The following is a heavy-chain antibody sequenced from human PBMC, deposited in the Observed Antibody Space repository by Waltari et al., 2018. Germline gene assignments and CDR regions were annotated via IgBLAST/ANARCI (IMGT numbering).Heavy chain of an antibody. Sequence: QVQLQESGPGLVKPSETLSLTCTVSGGSISSYYWSWIRQPPGKGLEWIGYIYYSGSTNYNPSLKSRVTISVDTSKNQFSLKLSSVTAADTAVYYCARDNGDFAFDIWGQGTMVTVSS. CDR1: GGSISSYY. V-gene: IGHV4-59*01. D-gene: IGHD4-17*01. CDR2: IYYSGST. J-gene: IGHJ3*02. CDR3: ARDNGDFAFDI.